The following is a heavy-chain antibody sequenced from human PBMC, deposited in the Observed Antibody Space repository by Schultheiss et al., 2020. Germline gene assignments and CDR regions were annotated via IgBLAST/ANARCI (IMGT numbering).Heavy chain of an antibody. CDR1: GGSISSSNW. J-gene: IGHJ6*02. CDR3: ARAVPSPPFWVDYGMDV. D-gene: IGHD3-16*01. CDR2: IYYSGST. Sequence: SETLSLTCAVSGGSISSSNWWSWVRQPPGKGLEWIGYIYYSGSTYYNPSLKSRVTMSVDTSKNQFSLKLSSVTAADTAVYYCARAVPSPPFWVDYGMDVWGQGTTVTVSS. V-gene: IGHV4-4*02.